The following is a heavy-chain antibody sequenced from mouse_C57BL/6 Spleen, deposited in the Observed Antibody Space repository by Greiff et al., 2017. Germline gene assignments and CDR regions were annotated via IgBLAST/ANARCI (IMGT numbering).Heavy chain of an antibody. Sequence: VQLQQSGAELVRPGTSVKVSCKASGYAFTNYLIEWVKQRPGQGLEWIGVINPGRGGTNYNEKFKGKATLTADKSSSTAYMQLSSLTSEDSAVYFCARSSSGYVGFAYWGQGTLVTVSA. D-gene: IGHD3-2*02. CDR2: INPGRGGT. CDR3: ARSSSGYVGFAY. V-gene: IGHV1-54*01. J-gene: IGHJ3*01. CDR1: GYAFTNYL.